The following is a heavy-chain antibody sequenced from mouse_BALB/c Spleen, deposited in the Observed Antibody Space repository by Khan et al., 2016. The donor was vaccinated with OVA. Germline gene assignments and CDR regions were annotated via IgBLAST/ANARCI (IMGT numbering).Heavy chain of an antibody. CDR1: GFSLTNYG. CDR3: ARQPYYHYYIMDY. V-gene: IGHV2-6-1*01. J-gene: IGHJ4*01. Sequence: QVQLKESGPGLVAPSQSLSITCTISGFSLTNYGIHWVRKPPGKSLEWLVVIWSDGSTTYNSALKSRLSISKDNSKSQVFLKMNSLQTDDSAMYYCARQPYYHYYIMDYWGQGTSVTVSS. CDR2: IWSDGST. D-gene: IGHD2-10*01.